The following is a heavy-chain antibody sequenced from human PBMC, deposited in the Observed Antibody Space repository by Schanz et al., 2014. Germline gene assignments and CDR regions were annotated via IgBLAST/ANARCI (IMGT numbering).Heavy chain of an antibody. CDR3: ARGGITAAGTTPLDY. D-gene: IGHD6-13*01. J-gene: IGHJ4*02. CDR1: GYTFTGYY. Sequence: QVQLLQSGAEVKKPGASVKVSCKASGYTFTGYYMHWVRQAPGQGLEWMGRINPNSGGTNYAQKFQGRVTMTRDTSISTAYMELSSLRSDDTAVYFCARGGITAAGTTPLDYWGQGALVTVSS. V-gene: IGHV1-2*02. CDR2: INPNSGGT.